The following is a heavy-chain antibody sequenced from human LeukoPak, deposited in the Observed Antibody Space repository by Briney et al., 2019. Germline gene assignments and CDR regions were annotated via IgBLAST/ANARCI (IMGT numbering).Heavy chain of an antibody. V-gene: IGHV3-30*03. CDR1: GFTFSSYG. CDR2: ISYDGSNK. CDR3: ARPPLYDFWSGYYVY. J-gene: IGHJ4*02. Sequence: PGRSLRLSCAASGFTFSSYGMHWVRQAPGKGLEWVAVISYDGSNKYYADSVKGRFTISRDNAKNSLYLQMNSLRAEDTAVYYCARPPLYDFWSGYYVYWGQGTLVTVSS. D-gene: IGHD3-3*01.